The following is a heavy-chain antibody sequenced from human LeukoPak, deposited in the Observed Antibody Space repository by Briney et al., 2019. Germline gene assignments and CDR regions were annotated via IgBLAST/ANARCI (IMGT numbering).Heavy chain of an antibody. V-gene: IGHV3-7*05. CDR1: GFTFSNYW. CDR2: IKQDGSEQ. J-gene: IGHJ2*01. D-gene: IGHD7-27*01. Sequence: PGGSLRLSCVASGFTFSNYWMTWVRQAPGKGLEWVANIKQDGSEQYYVDSVRGRFTISRDNAKNSLFLHMSSLRTEDTAVYYCANPWGPFGWYLDLWGRGTLVTVSS. CDR3: ANPWGPFGWYLDL.